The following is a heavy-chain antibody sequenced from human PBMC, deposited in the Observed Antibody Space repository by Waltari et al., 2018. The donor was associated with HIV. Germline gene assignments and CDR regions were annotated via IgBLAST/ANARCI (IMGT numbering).Heavy chain of an antibody. J-gene: IGHJ3*02. CDR3: ARAPMTTVTSRGFDI. CDR2: ISVYNDNT. CDR1: GYSFTRYG. V-gene: IGHV1-18*01. D-gene: IGHD4-17*01. Sequence: QVQLVQSGAEVQKPGASLKVSCKASGYSFTRYGISWVRQDPGQGLEWIGWISVYNDNTKYAQKIQDRLNMTTDSPTSTAYRELRSLRSDDTAVYYCARAPMTTVTSRGFDIWGQGTMVIVSS.